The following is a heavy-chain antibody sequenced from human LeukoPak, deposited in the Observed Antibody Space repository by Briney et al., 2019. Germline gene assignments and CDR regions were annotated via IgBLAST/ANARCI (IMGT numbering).Heavy chain of an antibody. Sequence: GGSLRLSCAASGFTFSDYYMSWIRQAPGQGLEWVSYISSSSSYTNYADSVKGRFTISRDNAKNSLYLQMNSLRAEDTAVYYCASVVGATGDWFDPWGQGTLVTVSS. J-gene: IGHJ5*02. CDR1: GFTFSDYY. D-gene: IGHD1-26*01. CDR2: ISSSSSYT. CDR3: ASVVGATGDWFDP. V-gene: IGHV3-11*03.